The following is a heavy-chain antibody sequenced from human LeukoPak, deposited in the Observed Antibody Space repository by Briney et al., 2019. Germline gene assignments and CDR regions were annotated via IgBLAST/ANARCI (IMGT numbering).Heavy chain of an antibody. CDR1: GGSISSYY. D-gene: IGHD3-9*01. Sequence: PSETLSLTCTVPGGSISSYYWSWIRQPPGKGLEWIGYIYYSGSTNYNPSLKSRVTISVDTSKNQFSLKLSSVTAADTAVYYCAGNDILTGYYPGYWGQGTLVTVSS. CDR3: AGNDILTGYYPGY. V-gene: IGHV4-59*01. CDR2: IYYSGST. J-gene: IGHJ4*02.